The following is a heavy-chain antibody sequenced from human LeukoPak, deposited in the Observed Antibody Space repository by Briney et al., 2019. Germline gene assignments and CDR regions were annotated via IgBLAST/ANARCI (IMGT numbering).Heavy chain of an antibody. CDR1: GFTFSSYA. J-gene: IGHJ4*02. CDR2: ISYDGSNK. V-gene: IGHV3-30*04. D-gene: IGHD6-19*01. Sequence: PGRSLRLSCAASGFTFSSYAMHWVRQAPGKGLEWVAVISYDGSNKYYADSVKGRFTISRDNSKNTLYLQMNSLRAEDTAVYYCATGIAVAGPFDYWGQGTLVTVSS. CDR3: ATGIAVAGPFDY.